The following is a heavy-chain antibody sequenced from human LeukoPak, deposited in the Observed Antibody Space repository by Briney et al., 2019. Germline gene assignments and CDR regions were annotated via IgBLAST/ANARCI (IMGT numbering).Heavy chain of an antibody. CDR2: IYYSGST. Sequence: PSETLSLTCTVSGGSISSSSYYWGWIRQPPGKGLEWIGSIYYSGSTYYNPSLKSRVTISVDTSKNQFSLKLSSVTAADTAVYYCARLYSDYYDSSGYHDYWGQGTLVTVSS. V-gene: IGHV4-39*01. J-gene: IGHJ4*02. CDR3: ARLYSDYYDSSGYHDY. D-gene: IGHD3-22*01. CDR1: GGSISSSSYY.